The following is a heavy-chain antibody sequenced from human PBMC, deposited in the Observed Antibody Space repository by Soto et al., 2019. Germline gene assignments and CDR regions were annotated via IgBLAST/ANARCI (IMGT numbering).Heavy chain of an antibody. Sequence: GGSLRLSCAASGFTFSSYAMSWVRQAPGKGLEWVSAISGSGGSTYYADTVKGRFTTSRDNSKNTLYLQMNSLRAEDTAVYYCVIGCSSTSCYDGGLFDPWGQGTLVTVSS. D-gene: IGHD2-2*01. CDR3: VIGCSSTSCYDGGLFDP. J-gene: IGHJ5*02. CDR1: GFTFSSYA. CDR2: ISGSGGST. V-gene: IGHV3-23*01.